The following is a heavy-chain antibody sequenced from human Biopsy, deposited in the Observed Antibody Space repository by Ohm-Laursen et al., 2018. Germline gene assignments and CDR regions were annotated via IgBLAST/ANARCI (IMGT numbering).Heavy chain of an antibody. CDR3: ASYDEAGGYFAY. CDR2: INSNGRST. D-gene: IGHD2-8*02. Sequence: GSFRLSCAASGFTFSTYWMQWVRQAPGKGLVWVSRINSNGRSTAYADSVKGRFTISRDNAKSTLYLQLNSLRAEDMALYYCASYDEAGGYFAYWGQGALVTVSS. V-gene: IGHV3-74*03. CDR1: GFTFSTYW. J-gene: IGHJ4*02.